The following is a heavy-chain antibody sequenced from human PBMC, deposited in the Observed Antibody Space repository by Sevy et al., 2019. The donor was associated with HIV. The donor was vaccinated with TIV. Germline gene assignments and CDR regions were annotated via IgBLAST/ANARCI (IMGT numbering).Heavy chain of an antibody. CDR1: GFSISNNY. D-gene: IGHD6-13*01. V-gene: IGHV4-59*01. CDR2: IYYSGST. J-gene: IGHJ6*02. CDR3: AREQQLVRVDYYGMDV. Sequence: GSLRLSCAASGFSISNNYTAWVRQAPGKGLEWIGYIYYSGSTNYNPSLKSRVTISVDTSKNQFSLKLSSVTAADTAMYYCAREQQLVRVDYYGMDVWGQGTTVTVSS.